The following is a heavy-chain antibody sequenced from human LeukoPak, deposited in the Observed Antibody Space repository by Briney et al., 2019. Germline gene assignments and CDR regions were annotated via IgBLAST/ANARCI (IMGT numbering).Heavy chain of an antibody. Sequence: SVKVSCKASGGTFSSYAISWVRQAPGQGLEWMGGIIPIFGTANYAQKFQGRVTITADESTSTAYMELSSLRSEDTAVYYCARDRPVDTAMVSPHYYYYYGMDVWGPRDHGHRLL. CDR2: IIPIFGTA. J-gene: IGHJ6*01. D-gene: IGHD5-18*01. V-gene: IGHV1-69*13. CDR1: GGTFSSYA. CDR3: ARDRPVDTAMVSPHYYYYYGMDV.